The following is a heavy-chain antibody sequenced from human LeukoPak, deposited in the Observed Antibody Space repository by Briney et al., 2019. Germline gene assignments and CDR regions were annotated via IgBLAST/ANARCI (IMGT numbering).Heavy chain of an antibody. J-gene: IGHJ5*02. CDR2: MNPNSGNT. CDR1: GYTFTSYD. Sequence: ASVKVSCKASGYTFTSYDINWVRQAPGQGLEWMGWMNPNSGNTGYAQKFQGRVTITSHTSISTAYMELSSLRSEDTAVYYCARGGGSAAARRFDPWGQGTLATVSS. D-gene: IGHD6-13*01. CDR3: ARGGGSAAARRFDP. V-gene: IGHV1-8*03.